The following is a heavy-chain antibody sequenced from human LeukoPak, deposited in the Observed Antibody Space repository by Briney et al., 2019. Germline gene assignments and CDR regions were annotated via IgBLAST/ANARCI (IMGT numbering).Heavy chain of an antibody. J-gene: IGHJ4*02. CDR3: TTALRWLVGGPDY. Sequence: PGGSLRPSCAASGFTFSNAWMSWVRQAPGKGLEWVGRIKSKTDGGTTDYAAPVKGRFTISRDDSKNTLYLQMNSLKTEDTAVYYCTTALRWLVGGPDYWGQGTLVTVSS. CDR1: GFTFSNAW. V-gene: IGHV3-15*01. D-gene: IGHD6-19*01. CDR2: IKSKTDGGTT.